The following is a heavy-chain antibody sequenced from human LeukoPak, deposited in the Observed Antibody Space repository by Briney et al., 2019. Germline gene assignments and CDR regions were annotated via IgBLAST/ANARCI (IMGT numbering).Heavy chain of an antibody. J-gene: IGHJ5*02. Sequence: SVKVSCKASGGTFSSYAISWVRQAPGQGLEWMGRIIPILGIANYAQKFQGRATMTRDTSTSTVYMELSSLRSEDTAVYYCATGWSLGLSWGQGTLVTVSS. CDR2: IIPILGIA. CDR3: ATGWSLGLS. V-gene: IGHV1-69*04. CDR1: GGTFSSYA. D-gene: IGHD3-3*01.